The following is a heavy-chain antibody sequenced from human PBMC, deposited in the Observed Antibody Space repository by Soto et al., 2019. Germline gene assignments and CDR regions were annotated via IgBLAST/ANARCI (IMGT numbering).Heavy chain of an antibody. Sequence: QVQLVESGGGVVQPGRSLRLSCAASGFTFSSYAMHWVRQAPGKGLEWVAVISYDGSNKYYADSVKGRFTISRDNSKNTLYLQMNSLRAEDTAVYYCARGGPNIAAAGPDYYSYGMDVWGQGTTVTVSS. CDR3: ARGGPNIAAAGPDYYSYGMDV. CDR1: GFTFSSYA. V-gene: IGHV3-30-3*01. D-gene: IGHD6-13*01. CDR2: ISYDGSNK. J-gene: IGHJ6*02.